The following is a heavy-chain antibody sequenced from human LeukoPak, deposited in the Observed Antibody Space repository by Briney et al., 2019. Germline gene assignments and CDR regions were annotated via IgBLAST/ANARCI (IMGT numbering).Heavy chain of an antibody. D-gene: IGHD2-21*02. CDR1: GYSITSDYH. V-gene: IGHV4-38-2*02. CDR2: IDHSGSA. Sequence: SETLSLTCTVSGYSITSDYHWGWIRQPPGRGLEWIGSIDHSGSAYSNPSLKSRVTISVDRSKNQVSLKLSSVTAADTAVYYCARINCGGDCRGYYYKYYMDVWGKGTTVTISS. J-gene: IGHJ6*03. CDR3: ARINCGGDCRGYYYKYYMDV.